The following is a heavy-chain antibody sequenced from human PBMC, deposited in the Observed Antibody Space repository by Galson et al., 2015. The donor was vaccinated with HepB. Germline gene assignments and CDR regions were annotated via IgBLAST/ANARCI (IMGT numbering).Heavy chain of an antibody. Sequence: SVKVSCKASGGTFSSYTISWVRQAPGQRLEWMGWINAGNGNTKYSQKFQGRVTITRDTSASTAYMELSSLRSEDTAVYYCARESIDSSGYYTYYYYGMDVWGQGTTVTVSS. CDR3: ARESIDSSGYYTYYYYGMDV. CDR2: INAGNGNT. CDR1: GGTFSSYT. D-gene: IGHD3-22*01. V-gene: IGHV1-3*01. J-gene: IGHJ6*02.